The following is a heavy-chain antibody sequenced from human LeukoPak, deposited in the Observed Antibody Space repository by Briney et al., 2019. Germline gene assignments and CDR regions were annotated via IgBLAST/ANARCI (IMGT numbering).Heavy chain of an antibody. Sequence: SETLSLTCTVSGGSVSSGSYYWSWIRQPPGKGLEWIGYIYYSGSTNYNPSLKSRVTISVDTSKNQFSLKLSSVTAADTAVYYCARGGDSYCGGDCYRYFDYWGQGTLVTVSS. CDR2: IYYSGST. CDR3: ARGGDSYCGGDCYRYFDY. V-gene: IGHV4-61*01. D-gene: IGHD2-21*02. J-gene: IGHJ4*02. CDR1: GGSVSSGSYY.